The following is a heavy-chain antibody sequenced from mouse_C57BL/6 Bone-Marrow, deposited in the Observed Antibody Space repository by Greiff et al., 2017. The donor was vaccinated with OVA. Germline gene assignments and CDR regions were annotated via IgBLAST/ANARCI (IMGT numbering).Heavy chain of an antibody. Sequence: VQLQQPGAELVKPGASVKMSCKASGYTFTSYWITWVKQRPGQGLEWIGDIYPGSGSTNYNEKFKSKATLTVDTSSSTAYMQLSSLTSEDSAVYYCARLTAQATSFYAMDYWGQGTSVTVSS. CDR1: GYTFTSYW. V-gene: IGHV1-55*01. CDR3: ARLTAQATSFYAMDY. J-gene: IGHJ4*01. CDR2: IYPGSGST. D-gene: IGHD3-2*02.